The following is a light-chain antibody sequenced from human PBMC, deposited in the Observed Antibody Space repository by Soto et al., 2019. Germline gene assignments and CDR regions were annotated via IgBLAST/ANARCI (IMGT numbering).Light chain of an antibody. Sequence: IQLTQSPSSLSASVGDRVTITGLTSQNVNRYLNWYQQQPGKAPKLLIYKASTLKSGVPSRFSGSGSGTEFTLTISSLQPDDFATYYCQHYNSYSEAFGQGTKVDIK. CDR2: KAS. CDR1: QNVNRY. CDR3: QHYNSYSEA. J-gene: IGKJ1*01. V-gene: IGKV1-5*03.